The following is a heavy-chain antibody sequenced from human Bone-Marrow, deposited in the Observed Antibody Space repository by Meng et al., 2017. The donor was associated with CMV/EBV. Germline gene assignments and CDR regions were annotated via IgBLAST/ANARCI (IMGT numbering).Heavy chain of an antibody. CDR1: GFTFRNYE. D-gene: IGHD5-24*01. CDR3: ARGDAGYYYGMDV. Sequence: GESLKISCAASGFTFRNYEMNWVRQAPGKGLEWVSYINSGNTIYYADSVKGRFTISRDNAKNSLFLQMNSLRAEDTAVYYCARGDAGYYYGMDVWGQGTRVTVSS. V-gene: IGHV3-48*03. CDR2: INSGNTI. J-gene: IGHJ6*02.